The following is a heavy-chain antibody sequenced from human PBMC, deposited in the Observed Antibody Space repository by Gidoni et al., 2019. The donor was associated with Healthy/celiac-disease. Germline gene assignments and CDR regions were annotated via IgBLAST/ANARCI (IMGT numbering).Heavy chain of an antibody. D-gene: IGHD3-22*01. Sequence: QVQLQESGPGLVKPSQTLSLTCTVSGGSISSGGYYWSWIRQHPGKGLEWIGYIYYSGSTYYNPSLKSRVTISVDTSKNQFSLKLSSVTAADTAVYYCARGLSAAAYYYDSSGYYADYWGQGTLVTVSS. V-gene: IGHV4-31*03. CDR2: IYYSGST. J-gene: IGHJ4*02. CDR3: ARGLSAAAYYYDSSGYYADY. CDR1: GGSISSGGYY.